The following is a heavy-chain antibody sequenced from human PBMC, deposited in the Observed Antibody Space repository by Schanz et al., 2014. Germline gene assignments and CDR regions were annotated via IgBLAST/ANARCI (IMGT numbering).Heavy chain of an antibody. J-gene: IGHJ4*02. D-gene: IGHD6-13*01. Sequence: QVQLVESGGGVVQPGRSLRLSCTASGFPFSDYFMAWIRQPPGRGLEWVSYIGNGGVTIYYADSVKGRFTISRDNSKNSLYLQRNSRRAEDTAVYYCARDGEAAAGCDYWGQGPLDTVSS. CDR2: IGNGGVTI. CDR1: GFPFSDYF. V-gene: IGHV3-11*01. CDR3: ARDGEAAAGCDY.